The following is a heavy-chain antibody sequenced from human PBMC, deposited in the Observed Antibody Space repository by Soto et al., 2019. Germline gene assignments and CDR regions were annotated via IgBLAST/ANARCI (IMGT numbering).Heavy chain of an antibody. J-gene: IGHJ3*02. CDR1: GGSISSGGYS. Sequence: QLQLQESGSGLVTPSQTLSLTCAVSGGSISSGGYSWNWIRQPPGKGLEWIGNIYHSGSTYYNASLKSRVTISVDRSKNQFSLKLSSVTAADTAVYYCGRGDYANAFDIWGHGTMVTVSS. CDR2: IYHSGST. CDR3: GRGDYANAFDI. V-gene: IGHV4-30-2*01. D-gene: IGHD4-17*01.